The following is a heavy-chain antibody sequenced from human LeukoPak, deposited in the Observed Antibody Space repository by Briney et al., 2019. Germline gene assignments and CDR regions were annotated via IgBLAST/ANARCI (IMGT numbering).Heavy chain of an antibody. CDR3: ARDLYGSGSYSADAFDI. V-gene: IGHV4-34*01. J-gene: IGHJ3*02. CDR1: GGSFSGYY. Sequence: PSETLSLTCAVYGGSFSGYYWSWIRQPPGKGLEWIGEINHSGSTNYNPSLKSRVTISVDTSKNQFSLKLSSVTAADTAVYYCARDLYGSGSYSADAFDIWGQGTMVTVSS. D-gene: IGHD3-10*01. CDR2: INHSGST.